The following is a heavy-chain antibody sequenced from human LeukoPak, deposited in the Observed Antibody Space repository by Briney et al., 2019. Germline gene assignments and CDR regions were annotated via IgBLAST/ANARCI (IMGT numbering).Heavy chain of an antibody. V-gene: IGHV1-2*02. Sequence: ASVKVSCKASGYTFTGYYRHWVRQAPGQGLEWMGWINPNSGGTNYAQKFQGRVTMTRDTSISTAHMELSRLRSDDTAVYYCARGYDILTGYVCWGQGTLVTVSS. CDR2: INPNSGGT. D-gene: IGHD3-9*01. J-gene: IGHJ4*02. CDR3: ARGYDILTGYVC. CDR1: GYTFTGYY.